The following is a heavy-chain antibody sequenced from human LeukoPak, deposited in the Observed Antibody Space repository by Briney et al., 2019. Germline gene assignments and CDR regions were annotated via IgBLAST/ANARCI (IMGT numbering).Heavy chain of an antibody. CDR3: ARRYFYDSSTYYPLDY. V-gene: IGHV3-74*01. Sequence: PGGSLRLSCAASGFTFSSYWMHWVRQAPGKGLVWVSLINSDGSSTTYADSVKGRFTISRDNAKNTLYLQMNSLRAEDTAVYYCARRYFYDSSTYYPLDYWGQGTLVTVSS. J-gene: IGHJ4*02. D-gene: IGHD3-22*01. CDR1: GFTFSSYW. CDR2: INSDGSST.